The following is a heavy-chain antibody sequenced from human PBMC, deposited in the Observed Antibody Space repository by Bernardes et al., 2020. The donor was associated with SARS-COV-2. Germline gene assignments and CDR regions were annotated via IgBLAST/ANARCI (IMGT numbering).Heavy chain of an antibody. CDR1: GYTFTSYA. Sequence: ASMKVSCKASGYTFTSYAMHWVRQAPGQRLEWMGWINAGNGNTKYSQKFQGRVTITRDTSASTAYMELSSLRSEDTAVYYCARGIYGDYWYFDLWGRGTLVTVSS. D-gene: IGHD4-17*01. J-gene: IGHJ2*01. V-gene: IGHV1-3*01. CDR2: INAGNGNT. CDR3: ARGIYGDYWYFDL.